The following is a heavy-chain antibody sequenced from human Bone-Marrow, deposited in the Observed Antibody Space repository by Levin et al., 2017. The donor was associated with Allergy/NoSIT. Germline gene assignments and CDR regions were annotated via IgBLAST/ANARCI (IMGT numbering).Heavy chain of an antibody. CDR1: GGSISSSSYY. D-gene: IGHD5-12*01. CDR3: ASFIVATMVFDP. V-gene: IGHV4-39*01. Sequence: SETLSLTCTVSGGSISSSSYYWGWNRQPPGKGLEWIGSIYYSGSTYYNPSLKSRVTISVDTSKNQFSLKLSSGTAADTAVYYCASFIVATMVFDPWGQGTLVTVSS. J-gene: IGHJ5*02. CDR2: IYYSGST.